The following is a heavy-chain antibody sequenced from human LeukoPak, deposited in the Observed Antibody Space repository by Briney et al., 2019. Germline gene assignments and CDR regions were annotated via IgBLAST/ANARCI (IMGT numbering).Heavy chain of an antibody. Sequence: SQTLSLTCAISGDSVSSDRASWTWIRQSPSRGLEWLGRTYYRSKWYNDYAVSLKSRISINPDTSKNQFSLQLNSVTPEDTAVYYCSRSDGASDFDYWGQGTLVTVSS. J-gene: IGHJ4*02. CDR1: GDSVSSDRAS. D-gene: IGHD5-24*01. V-gene: IGHV6-1*01. CDR3: SRSDGASDFDY. CDR2: TYYRSKWYN.